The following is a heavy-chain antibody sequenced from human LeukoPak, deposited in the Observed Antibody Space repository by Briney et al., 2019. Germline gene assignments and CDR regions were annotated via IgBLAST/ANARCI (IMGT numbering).Heavy chain of an antibody. CDR1: GYTFTGYY. CDR3: ARRGAVPFEYLQY. D-gene: IGHD6-19*01. J-gene: IGHJ1*01. Sequence: GGSVKVSCKDSGYTFTGYYIYWVRQAPGQGLEWMGWINPNSGGNNDAQKFQGMVTITRDTSISTAYMELSRLGSDDTAEYYCARRGAVPFEYLQYWARGTLVTVSS. CDR2: INPNSGGN. V-gene: IGHV1-2*02.